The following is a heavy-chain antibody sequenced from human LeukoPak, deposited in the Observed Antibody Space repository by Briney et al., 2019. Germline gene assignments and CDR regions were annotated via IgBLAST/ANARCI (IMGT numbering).Heavy chain of an antibody. D-gene: IGHD6-19*01. Sequence: GRSLRLSCAASGFTFDDYAMHWVRQAPGKGLEWVSGISWNSGSIGYADSVKGRFTIPRDNAKNSLYLQMNSLRAEDMALYYCAKAHLSSGWYGYFDCWGQGTLVTVSS. V-gene: IGHV3-9*03. CDR3: AKAHLSSGWYGYFDC. CDR1: GFTFDDYA. J-gene: IGHJ4*02. CDR2: ISWNSGSI.